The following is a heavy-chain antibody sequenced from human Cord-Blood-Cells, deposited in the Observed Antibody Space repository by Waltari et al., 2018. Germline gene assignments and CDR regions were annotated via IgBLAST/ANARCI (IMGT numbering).Heavy chain of an antibody. CDR3: ARDLIPYSSSSGVIHY. J-gene: IGHJ4*02. CDR2: IIPIFGTA. D-gene: IGHD6-6*01. Sequence: QVQLVQSGAEVKKPGSSVKVSCKASGGTFSSYDISWVRQAPGQGLEWMGGIIPIFGTANYAQKFQGRVTITADKSTSTAYMELSSLRSEDTAVYYCARDLIPYSSSSGVIHYWGQGTLVTVSS. CDR1: GGTFSSYD. V-gene: IGHV1-69*06.